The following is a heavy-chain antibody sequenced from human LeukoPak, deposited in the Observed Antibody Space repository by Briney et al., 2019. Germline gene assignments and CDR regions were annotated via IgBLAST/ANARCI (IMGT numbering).Heavy chain of an antibody. CDR3: AKNTESGGGTTDC. Sequence: PGGSLRLSCAASGFTPGFTFGNYAMSWVRQAPGKGLEWVSGVSGSGTTTYYADSMKGRFTISRDNSKNTVYLQMNSLRAEDTAIYYCAKNTESGGGTTDCWGQGTLVTVSS. CDR2: VSGSGTTT. V-gene: IGHV3-23*01. D-gene: IGHD3-16*01. CDR1: GFTPGFTFGNYA. J-gene: IGHJ4*02.